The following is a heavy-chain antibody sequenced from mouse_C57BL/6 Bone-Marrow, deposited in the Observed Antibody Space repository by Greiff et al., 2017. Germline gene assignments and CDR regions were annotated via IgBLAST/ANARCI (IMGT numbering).Heavy chain of an antibody. J-gene: IGHJ2*01. D-gene: IGHD2-5*01. Sequence: QVQLQQSGAELVRPGTSVKMSCKASGYTFTNYWIGWAKQRPGHGLEWIGDVYPGGGYTNYNEKFKGKATLTADKSSSTAYMQFSSLTSEDSAIYYWARWAYYSNYFDYWGQGTTLTVSS. CDR3: ARWAYYSNYFDY. CDR2: VYPGGGYT. V-gene: IGHV1-63*01. CDR1: GYTFTNYW.